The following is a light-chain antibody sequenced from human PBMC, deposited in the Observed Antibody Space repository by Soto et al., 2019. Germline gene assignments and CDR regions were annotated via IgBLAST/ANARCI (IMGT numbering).Light chain of an antibody. J-gene: IGLJ1*01. CDR3: SSHTSGSTRV. Sequence: HSVLTQPASVSGSPGQSIAISCTGTSSDVGGYDYVSWYQQQPDKAPKLMIYEVTKRPSGVSNRFSGSKSGNTASLTISGLQSEDEADYYCSSHTSGSTRVFGTGTKVTVL. CDR2: EVT. V-gene: IGLV2-14*01. CDR1: SSDVGGYDY.